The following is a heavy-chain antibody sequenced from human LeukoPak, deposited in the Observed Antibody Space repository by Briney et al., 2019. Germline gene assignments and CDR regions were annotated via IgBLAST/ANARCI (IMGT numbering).Heavy chain of an antibody. D-gene: IGHD2-15*01. CDR2: INHSGST. CDR1: GGSFSGYY. J-gene: IGHJ4*02. Sequence: SETLSLTCAVYGGSFSGYYRSWIRQPPGKGLEWIGEINHSGSTNYNPSLKSRVTISVDTSKNQFSLKLSSVTAADTAVYYCARDPRYCSGGSCFGYWGQGTLVTVSS. CDR3: ARDPRYCSGGSCFGY. V-gene: IGHV4-34*01.